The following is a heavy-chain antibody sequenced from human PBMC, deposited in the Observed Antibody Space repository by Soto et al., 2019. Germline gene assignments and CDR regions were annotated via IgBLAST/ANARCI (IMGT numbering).Heavy chain of an antibody. CDR2: IYHSGST. CDR3: ARDSSSSSSGEV. Sequence: SEPLSLTCTVSGGSITSVGSYWSWIRQPPGKGLEWIGEIYHSGSTNYNPSLKSRVTISVDKSKNQFSLKLSSVTAADTAVYYCARDSSSSSSGEVWGQGTTVTVSS. J-gene: IGHJ6*02. V-gene: IGHV4-4*02. CDR1: GGSITSVGSY. D-gene: IGHD6-13*01.